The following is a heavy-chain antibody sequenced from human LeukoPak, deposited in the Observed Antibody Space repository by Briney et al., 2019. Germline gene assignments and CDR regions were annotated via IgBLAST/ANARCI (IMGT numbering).Heavy chain of an antibody. CDR3: AREESMRDYFGFDY. D-gene: IGHD2/OR15-2a*01. J-gene: IGHJ4*02. Sequence: SVKVSCKPSGGTFSSYAISWVRQAPGQGLEWMGGIIPIFGTANYAQKFQGRVTITADESTSTAYMELSSLRSEDTAVYYCAREESMRDYFGFDYWGQGTLVTVSS. V-gene: IGHV1-69*13. CDR1: GGTFSSYA. CDR2: IIPIFGTA.